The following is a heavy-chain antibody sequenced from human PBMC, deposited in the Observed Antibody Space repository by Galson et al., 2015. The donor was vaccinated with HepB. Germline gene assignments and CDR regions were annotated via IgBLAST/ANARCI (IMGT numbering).Heavy chain of an antibody. Sequence: SLRLSCAASGFTFSSYAMHWVRQAPGKGLEWVAVISYDGSNKYYADSVKGRFTISRDNSKNTLYLQMNSLRAEDTAVYYCAGDGLLTIFGVVIPHLFDYWGQGTLVTVSS. V-gene: IGHV3-30-3*01. D-gene: IGHD3-3*01. CDR2: ISYDGSNK. J-gene: IGHJ4*02. CDR1: GFTFSSYA. CDR3: AGDGLLTIFGVVIPHLFDY.